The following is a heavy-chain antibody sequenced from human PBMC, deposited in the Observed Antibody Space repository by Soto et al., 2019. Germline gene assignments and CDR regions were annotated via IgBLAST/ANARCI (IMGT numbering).Heavy chain of an antibody. CDR2: ISSSSSTI. D-gene: IGHD3-10*01. Sequence: EVQLVESGGGLVQPGGSLRLSCAASGFTFSSYSMNWVRQAPGKGLEWVSYISSSSSTIYYADSVKGRFTISRDNAKNSLYLQMNRLRAEDTAVYYCASRGAWFDPWGQGTLVTVSS. V-gene: IGHV3-48*01. J-gene: IGHJ5*02. CDR1: GFTFSSYS. CDR3: ASRGAWFDP.